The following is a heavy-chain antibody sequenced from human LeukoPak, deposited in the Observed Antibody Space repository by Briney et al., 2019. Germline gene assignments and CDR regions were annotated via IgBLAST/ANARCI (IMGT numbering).Heavy chain of an antibody. J-gene: IGHJ4*02. V-gene: IGHV4-34*01. D-gene: IGHD3-10*01. CDR3: ARGGATMVRGVHGY. CDR2: INHSGNT. Sequence: SSETLSLTCAVYGGSFSGYYWSWIRQPPGKGLEWIGEINHSGNTNYNPSLKSRVTISVDTSKNQFSLKLSSVTAADTAAYYCARGGATMVRGVHGYWGQGTLVTVSS. CDR1: GGSFSGYY.